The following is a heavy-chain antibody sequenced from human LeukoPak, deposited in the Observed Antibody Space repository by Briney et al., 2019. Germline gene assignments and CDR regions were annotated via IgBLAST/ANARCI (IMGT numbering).Heavy chain of an antibody. D-gene: IGHD3-22*01. CDR2: INPNSGGT. V-gene: IGHV1-2*02. CDR3: ARDHYYDSSGYEYYFDY. Sequence: AASVKVSCKASGYTFTGYYMHWVRQAPGQGLEWMGWINPNSGGTNYAQKFQGRVTMTRDTSISTAYMELSRLRSDDTAVYYCARDHYYDSSGYEYYFDYWGQGTLVTVSS. J-gene: IGHJ4*02. CDR1: GYTFTGYY.